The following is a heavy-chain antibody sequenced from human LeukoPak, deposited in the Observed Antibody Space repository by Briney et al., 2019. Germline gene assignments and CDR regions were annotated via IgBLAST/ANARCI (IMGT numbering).Heavy chain of an antibody. J-gene: IGHJ4*02. Sequence: SETLSLTCSVSGGSISSYCWSWIRQPAGKGLEWIGRIFTSGSTKYNPSLKSRVTMSVDTSKNQFSLKLSSVTAADTAVYYCARDAPISGYYDSSGSQLDYWGQATPVTVSS. D-gene: IGHD3-22*01. CDR2: IFTSGST. V-gene: IGHV4-4*07. CDR1: GGSISSYC. CDR3: ARDAPISGYYDSSGSQLDY.